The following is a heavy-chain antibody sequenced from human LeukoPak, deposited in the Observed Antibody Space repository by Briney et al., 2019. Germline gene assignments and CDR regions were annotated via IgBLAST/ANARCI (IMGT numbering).Heavy chain of an antibody. Sequence: PGESLRISCRASGYSFSTYWVGWVRQMPGKGLEWMGIMYHGGSDTRYSPSFQGQFTISADKYISTAYLQWSSLKASDTAMYYGARRDGYNMGAFDIWGQGTMVTVSS. J-gene: IGHJ3*02. CDR2: MYHGGSDT. CDR3: ARRDGYNMGAFDI. D-gene: IGHD5-24*01. V-gene: IGHV5-51*03. CDR1: GYSFSTYW.